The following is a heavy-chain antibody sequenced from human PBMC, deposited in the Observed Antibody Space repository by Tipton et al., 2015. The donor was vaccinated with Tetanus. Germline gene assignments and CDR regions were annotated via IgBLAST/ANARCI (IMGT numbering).Heavy chain of an antibody. D-gene: IGHD1-1*01. CDR3: AREGNVGNSPDY. V-gene: IGHV3-21*01. CDR2: ITSSSSYI. Sequence: PLRLSCEASGFTFDTYTMTWVRQAPGKGLEWVSSITSSSSYIYYSESVEGRFTISRDNAKNSVYLHLNSLRAEDTALYYCAREGNVGNSPDYWGQGTLVTVSS. J-gene: IGHJ4*02. CDR1: GFTFDTYT.